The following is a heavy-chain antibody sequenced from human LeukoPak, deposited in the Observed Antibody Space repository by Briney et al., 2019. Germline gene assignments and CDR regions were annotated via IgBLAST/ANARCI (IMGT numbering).Heavy chain of an antibody. CDR1: QFTFSSYK. D-gene: IGHD1-1*01. CDR3: ARGTTGLDY. J-gene: IGHJ4*02. CDR2: ISSSSDSI. V-gene: IGHV3-21*01. Sequence: GESLRLSCAASQFTFSSYKMIWVRQAPGKGLEWVSSISSSSDSISYADSVKGRFTISRDNAKNSLYLQLNSLRAEDTAVYYCARGTTGLDYWGQGTLVTVSS.